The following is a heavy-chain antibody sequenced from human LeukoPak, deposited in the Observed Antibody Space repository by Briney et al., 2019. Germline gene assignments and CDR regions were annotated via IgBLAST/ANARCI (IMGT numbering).Heavy chain of an antibody. V-gene: IGHV3-33*01. J-gene: IGHJ4*02. D-gene: IGHD6-19*01. CDR2: IWYDGSRD. CDR3: ATVRGSDWYMDY. Sequence: PGGSLRLSCAASGFTFRNYGMNWVRQAPGKRLEWAALIWYDGSRDYYVDFVKGRFTVSRDNSKNTLYLQMKNLRAEDTAVYYCATVRGSDWYMDYWGQGTLVTVSS. CDR1: GFTFRNYG.